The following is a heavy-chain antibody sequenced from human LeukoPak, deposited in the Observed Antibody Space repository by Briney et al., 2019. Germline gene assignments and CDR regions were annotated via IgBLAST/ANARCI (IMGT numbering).Heavy chain of an antibody. CDR2: IFYSGGT. Sequence: SETLSLTRAVYGGSFSGYYWSWIRQPPGKGLEWIGNIFYSGGTYYSPSLTSRVTISLDTSRNQFSLKLNSVTAADTAVYYCARDRRYCSGGSCYMDYVDVWGKGTTVTISS. J-gene: IGHJ6*03. V-gene: IGHV4-34*12. CDR3: ARDRRYCSGGSCYMDYVDV. D-gene: IGHD2-15*01. CDR1: GGSFSGYY.